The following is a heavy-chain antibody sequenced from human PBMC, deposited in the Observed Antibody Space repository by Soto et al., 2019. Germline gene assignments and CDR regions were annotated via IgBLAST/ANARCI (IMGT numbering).Heavy chain of an antibody. J-gene: IGHJ4*02. V-gene: IGHV1-18*04. D-gene: IGHD3-22*01. Sequence: ASLKVSCKASGYTFTSYGLNWVRRAPGQGLEWMGRIASHDGSTVSAQSFQGRLTLTRDTFTATAYLELGALTSDETGLYFCWRNPGDDSTNFWGQGALVTVSS. CDR3: WRNPGDDSTNF. CDR1: GYTFTSYG. CDR2: IASHDGST.